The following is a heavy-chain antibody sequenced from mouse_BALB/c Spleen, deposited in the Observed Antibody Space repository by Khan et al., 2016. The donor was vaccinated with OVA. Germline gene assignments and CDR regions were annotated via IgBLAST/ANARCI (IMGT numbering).Heavy chain of an antibody. Sequence: QVQLQQPGTELVRPGASVKLSCKASGYTFTNYWINWVRQRPGQGLEWIGNIYPSDSYTNYNQKFKDKATLTVDNSSSTPYMQLSSPTSEYSAVYYCTREGGDVSSFAYWGQGTLVTVSS. CDR3: TREGGDVSSFAY. CDR1: GYTFTNYW. V-gene: IGHV1-69*02. CDR2: IYPSDSYT. J-gene: IGHJ3*01.